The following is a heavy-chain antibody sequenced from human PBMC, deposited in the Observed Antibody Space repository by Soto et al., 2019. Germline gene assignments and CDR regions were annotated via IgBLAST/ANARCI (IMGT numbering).Heavy chain of an antibody. D-gene: IGHD3-9*01. CDR3: ARGYYDILTDSTSFDP. V-gene: IGHV1-8*01. CDR2: MNPNSGNT. J-gene: IGHJ5*02. Sequence: DSVKVSCKASGYTFTRYDINWVRQATGQGLEWMGWMNPNSGNTGYAQKFQGRVTMTRNTSISTAYMELSSLRSEDTAVYYCARGYYDILTDSTSFDPWGQGTLVTV. CDR1: GYTFTRYD.